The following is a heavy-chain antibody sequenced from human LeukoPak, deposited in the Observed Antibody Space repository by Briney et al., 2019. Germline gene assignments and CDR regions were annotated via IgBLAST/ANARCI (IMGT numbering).Heavy chain of an antibody. CDR3: ARDRTDCTNGVCYSSREFDY. CDR1: GCTFSSYW. V-gene: IGHV3-7*05. D-gene: IGHD2-8*01. CDR2: INQDGSEK. Sequence: PGGSLRLSCTASGCTFSSYWMSWVRQAPGKGLEWVANINQDGSEKYYVDSVKGRFTISRDNAKNSLYLQMNSLRAEDTAVYYCARDRTDCTNGVCYSSREFDYWGQGTLVTVSS. J-gene: IGHJ4*02.